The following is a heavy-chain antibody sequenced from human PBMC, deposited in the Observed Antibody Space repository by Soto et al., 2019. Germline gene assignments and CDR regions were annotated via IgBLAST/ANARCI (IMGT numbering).Heavy chain of an antibody. Sequence: EVQLLESGGGLVQPGGSLRLSCAASGFTFSSYAMSWVRQAPGKGLEWVSAISGSGGSTYYADSVKGRFTISRDNSKNTLYLQMNSLRAEDTAVYYCARSYSSRWYEGEMGYCCQGTLVTVSS. CDR2: ISGSGGST. CDR1: GFTFSSYA. V-gene: IGHV3-23*01. D-gene: IGHD6-13*01. J-gene: IGHJ4*02. CDR3: ARSYSSRWYEGEMGY.